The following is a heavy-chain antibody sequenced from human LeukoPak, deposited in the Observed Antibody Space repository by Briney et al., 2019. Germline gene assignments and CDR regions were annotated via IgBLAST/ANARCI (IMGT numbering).Heavy chain of an antibody. J-gene: IGHJ6*03. D-gene: IGHD6-13*01. V-gene: IGHV3-23*01. Sequence: GGSLRLSCAASGFTFSSYAMSWVRQAPGKGLEWVSAISGSGVSTYYADSVKGRFTISRDNSKNTLYLQMNSLRAEDTAVYYCAKDHNAPEAAGPSSWYYLTSYYYYYMDVWGKGTTVTVSS. CDR1: GFTFSSYA. CDR3: AKDHNAPEAAGPSSWYYLTSYYYYYMDV. CDR2: ISGSGVST.